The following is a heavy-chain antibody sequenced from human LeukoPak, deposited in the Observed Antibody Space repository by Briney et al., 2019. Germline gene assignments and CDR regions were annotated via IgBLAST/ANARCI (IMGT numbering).Heavy chain of an antibody. J-gene: IGHJ3*02. Sequence: PSETLSLTCTVSGGSISSYYWSWIRQPPGKGLEWIGYIYYSGSTNYNPSLKSRVTISVDTSKNQFSLKLSSVTAADTAVYYCARERIYCSSTSCYPNDAFDIWGQGTMVTVSS. CDR1: GGSISSYY. CDR3: ARERIYCSSTSCYPNDAFDI. D-gene: IGHD2-2*01. CDR2: IYYSGST. V-gene: IGHV4-59*01.